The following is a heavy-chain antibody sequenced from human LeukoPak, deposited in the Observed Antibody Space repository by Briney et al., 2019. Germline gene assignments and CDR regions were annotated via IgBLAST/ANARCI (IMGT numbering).Heavy chain of an antibody. D-gene: IGHD3-22*01. CDR2: INPNSGGT. CDR1: GYTFTGYY. CDR3: ARDLGAKYYYDSSGYYPLGY. V-gene: IGHV1-2*02. Sequence: ASVKVSCKASGYTFTGYYMHWVRQAPGQGLEWMGWINPNSGGTNYARKFQGRVTMTRDTSISTAYMELSRLRSDDTAVYYCARDLGAKYYYDSSGYYPLGYWGQGTLVTVSS. J-gene: IGHJ4*02.